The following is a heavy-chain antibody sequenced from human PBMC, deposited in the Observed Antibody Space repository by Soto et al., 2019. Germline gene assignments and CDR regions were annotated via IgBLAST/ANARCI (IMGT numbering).Heavy chain of an antibody. CDR1: GGPISTVGHY. D-gene: IGHD1-1*01. Sequence: TLSLTCSVSGGPISTVGHYWTWIRQPPGKGLEWIGSIYHTGSTYYSKSLRSRLTMSVDTSKSQFSLRLSSVTAADTAVYYCARATGTLRSRNCDYWGQGSLVTVSS. CDR3: ARATGTLRSRNCDY. J-gene: IGHJ4*02. V-gene: IGHV4-31*03. CDR2: IYHTGST.